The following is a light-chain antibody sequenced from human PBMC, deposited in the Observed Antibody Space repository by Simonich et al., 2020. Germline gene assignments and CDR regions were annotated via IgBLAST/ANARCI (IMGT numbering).Light chain of an antibody. Sequence: EIVLTQSPGTLSLSPGERATLSCRASPSVSSSYLAWYQQKPGQAPRLLIYGASTRATGIPARFSGSGSGTEFTLTISSLQSEDFAVYYCQQYNNWPPNTFGQGTKLEIK. V-gene: IGKV3-15*01. J-gene: IGKJ2*01. CDR3: QQYNNWPPNT. CDR1: PSVSSSY. CDR2: GAS.